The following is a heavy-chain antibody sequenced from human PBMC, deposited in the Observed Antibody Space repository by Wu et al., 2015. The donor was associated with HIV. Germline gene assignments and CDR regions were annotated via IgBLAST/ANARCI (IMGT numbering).Heavy chain of an antibody. J-gene: IGHJ6*03. D-gene: IGHD3-10*01. CDR3: ARVAIRGMGWGQEKYYMDV. Sequence: QVQLVQSGAEVKKPGASVKVSCKASGYTFTGHYIHWVRQAPGQGLEWMGWINPNSGGTNYVQKFQGRVTMTRDTSITTAYMELRRLRSDDTAVYYCARVAIRGMGWGQEKYYMDVVGQRDHGHRLL. V-gene: IGHV1-2*02. CDR1: GYTFTGHY. CDR2: INPNSGGT.